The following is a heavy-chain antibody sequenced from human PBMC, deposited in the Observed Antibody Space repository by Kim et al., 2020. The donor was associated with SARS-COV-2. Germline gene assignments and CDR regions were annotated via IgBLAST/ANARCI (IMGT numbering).Heavy chain of an antibody. V-gene: IGHV3-30-3*01. J-gene: IGHJ4*02. CDR3: ARGRGFTYGFYE. D-gene: IGHD2-8*01. CDR2: MSFDGGTI. CDR1: GFSVNNYG. Sequence: GGSLRLSCAVSGFSVNNYGMHWFRQAPGKAREWLTLMSFDGGTIFYADSVKGRFTISRDNSKNTLYLQMTSLKTDDTAVYYCARGRGFTYGFYEWGKGTQVTVSS.